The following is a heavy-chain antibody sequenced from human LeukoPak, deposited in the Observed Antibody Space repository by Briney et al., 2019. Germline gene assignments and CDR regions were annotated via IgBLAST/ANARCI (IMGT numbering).Heavy chain of an antibody. Sequence: SETRSLTCSVSGYSISSGYYWGWMRQPPGKGRQWIVQLDHSGDTYYNPSLKSRVAISVDTSETQFPLKLSSVTAADTAVYSCAGTYSLYDPFDIWGQGTMVTVSS. CDR1: GYSISSGYY. D-gene: IGHD1-26*01. V-gene: IGHV4-38-2*02. CDR2: LDHSGDT. CDR3: AGTYSLYDPFDI. J-gene: IGHJ3*02.